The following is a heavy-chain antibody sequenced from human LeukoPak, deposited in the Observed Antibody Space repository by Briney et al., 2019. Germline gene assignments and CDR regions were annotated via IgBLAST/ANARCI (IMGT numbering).Heavy chain of an antibody. V-gene: IGHV1-2*06. D-gene: IGHD2-8*01. CDR1: GYTFTGYC. J-gene: IGHJ4*02. CDR2: INPKSGGI. CDR3: ARSPNGLWNFDY. Sequence: ASVKVSCKASGYTFTGYCIHWVRQAPGQGLEWMGRINPKSGGINYAQKFQGRVTMTRDTSISTVYMELSRLRSDDTAVYYCARSPNGLWNFDYWGQGTLVTVSS.